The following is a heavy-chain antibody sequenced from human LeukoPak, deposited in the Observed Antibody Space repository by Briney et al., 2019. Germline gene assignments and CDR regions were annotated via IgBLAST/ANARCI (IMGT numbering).Heavy chain of an antibody. V-gene: IGHV3-69-1*01. D-gene: IGHD3-16*01. Sequence: EGSLRLSCVASGFTFTDHPMNWVRPAPGKGLEWISYIGGDGIAFYADSVKGRFTASKDDARKSMYLQMNSLRVEDTAVYYCAKDRANWAIDDWGQGTQVTVSS. CDR1: GFTFTDHP. CDR3: AKDRANWAIDD. CDR2: IGGDGIA. J-gene: IGHJ4*02.